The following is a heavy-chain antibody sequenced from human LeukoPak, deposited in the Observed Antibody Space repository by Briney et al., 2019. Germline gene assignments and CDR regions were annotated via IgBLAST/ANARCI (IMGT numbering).Heavy chain of an antibody. J-gene: IGHJ4*02. CDR2: VSGNSHHI. V-gene: IGHV3-21*01. Sequence: GGSLRLSCAASGFTFSDYSMKWVRQAPGKALEWVSSVSGNSHHIYYADPVKGRFTISRDNAYRSLYLQMDSLRVEDTAVYYCASGTIVGARGADNWGQGALVTVSS. D-gene: IGHD1-26*01. CDR3: ASGTIVGARGADN. CDR1: GFTFSDYS.